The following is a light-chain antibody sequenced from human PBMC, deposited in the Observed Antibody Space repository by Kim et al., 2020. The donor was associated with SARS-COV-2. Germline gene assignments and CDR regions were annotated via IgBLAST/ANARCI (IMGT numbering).Light chain of an antibody. J-gene: IGLJ2*01. CDR1: SSDGGGYND. V-gene: IGLV2-8*01. CDR2: EVS. Sequence: GQSVTISSNGTSSDGGGYNDVSWYQQHPGKAPKLMIYEVSKRPSGVPDRFSGSKSGNTASLTVSGLQAEDEADYYCSSYAGSNNLVFGGGTQLTV. CDR3: SSYAGSNNLV.